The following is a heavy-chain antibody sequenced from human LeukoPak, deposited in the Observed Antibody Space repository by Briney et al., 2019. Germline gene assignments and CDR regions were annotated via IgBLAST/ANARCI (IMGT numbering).Heavy chain of an antibody. V-gene: IGHV3-30*18. Sequence: GGSLRLSCAASGFTFSSYGMHWVRQAPGKGLEWVAVISYDGSNKYYADSVKGRFTISRDNSKNTLYLQMNSLRAEDTAVYYCAKDIPPWFGELSGRGPGALDYWGQGTLVTVSS. J-gene: IGHJ4*02. D-gene: IGHD3-10*01. CDR3: AKDIPPWFGELSGRGPGALDY. CDR1: GFTFSSYG. CDR2: ISYDGSNK.